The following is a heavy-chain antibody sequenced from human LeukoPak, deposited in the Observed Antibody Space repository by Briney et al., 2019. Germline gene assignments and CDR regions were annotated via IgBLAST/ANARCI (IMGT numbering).Heavy chain of an antibody. Sequence: PSETLSLTCTVSGGSISSSSYYWSWIRQPPGKGLEWIGEINHSGSTNYNPSLKSRVTISVDTSKNQFSLKLSSVTAADTAVYYCVRGGVSSSWSINGLSPAYNWFDPWGQGTLVTVSS. CDR3: VRGGVSSSWSINGLSPAYNWFDP. D-gene: IGHD6-13*01. CDR1: GGSISSSSYY. V-gene: IGHV4-39*07. CDR2: INHSGST. J-gene: IGHJ5*02.